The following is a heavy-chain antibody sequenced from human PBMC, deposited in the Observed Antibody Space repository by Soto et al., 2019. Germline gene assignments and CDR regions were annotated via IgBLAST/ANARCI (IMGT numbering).Heavy chain of an antibody. J-gene: IGHJ3*02. CDR2: IYYSGST. V-gene: IGHV4-39*01. CDR1: GGSISSSSYY. Sequence: QLQLQESGPGLVKPSETLSLTCTVSGGSISSSSYYWGWIRQPPGKGLEWIGSIYYSGSTYYNPSLKSRVTISVDTSKNQFSLKLSSVTAADTAVYYCARHVRGYSYGWGAFDIWGQGTMVTVSS. D-gene: IGHD5-18*01. CDR3: ARHVRGYSYGWGAFDI.